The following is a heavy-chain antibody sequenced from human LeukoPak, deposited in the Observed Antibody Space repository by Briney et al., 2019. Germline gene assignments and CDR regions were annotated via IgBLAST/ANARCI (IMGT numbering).Heavy chain of an antibody. J-gene: IGHJ3*02. Sequence: PGGSLRLSCAASGFMFKDFPMTWVRQAPGKGLEWLSAISAGGDLTFHADSLRGRFTISRDSSKSTLYLQMNSLRAEDTAVYYCARDNGGDYETDAFDIWGQGTMVTVSS. CDR1: GFMFKDFP. V-gene: IGHV3-23*01. CDR3: ARDNGGDYETDAFDI. CDR2: ISAGGDLT. D-gene: IGHD3-22*01.